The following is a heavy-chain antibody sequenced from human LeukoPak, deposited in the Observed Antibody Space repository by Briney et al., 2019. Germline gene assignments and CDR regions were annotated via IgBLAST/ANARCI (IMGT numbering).Heavy chain of an antibody. CDR2: FDPEDGET. CDR1: GYTFTSYA. Sequence: ASVKVSCKASGYTFTSYAMNWVRQAPGQGLEWMGGFDPEDGETIYAQKFQGRVTMTEDTSTDTAYMELSSLRSEDTAVYYCATDASSGWYAPFNYWGQGTLVTVSS. D-gene: IGHD6-19*01. CDR3: ATDASSGWYAPFNY. J-gene: IGHJ4*02. V-gene: IGHV1-24*01.